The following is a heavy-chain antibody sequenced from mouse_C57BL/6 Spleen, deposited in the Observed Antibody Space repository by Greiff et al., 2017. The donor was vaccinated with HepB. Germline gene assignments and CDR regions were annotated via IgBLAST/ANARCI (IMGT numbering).Heavy chain of an antibody. D-gene: IGHD2-10*01. CDR3: ARPPMALYAMDY. CDR2: ISSGSSTI. CDR1: GFTFSDYG. V-gene: IGHV5-17*01. J-gene: IGHJ4*01. Sequence: EVQVVESGGGLVKPGGSLKLSCAASGFTFSDYGMHWVRQAPEKGLEWVAYISSGSSTIYYADTVKGRFTISRDNAKNTLFLQMTSLRSEDTAMYYCARPPMALYAMDYWGQGTSVTVSS.